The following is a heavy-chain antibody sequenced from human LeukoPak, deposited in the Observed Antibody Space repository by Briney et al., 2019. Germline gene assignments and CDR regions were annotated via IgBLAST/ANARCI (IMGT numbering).Heavy chain of an antibody. Sequence: SQTLSLTCTVSGGSISSGDYYWSWIRQPPGKGLEWIGYIYYSGSTYYNPSLKSRVTISVDTSKNQFSLKLSSVTAADTAVYYCASLYYDFWSGYSDYWYFDLWGRGTLVTVSS. CDR1: GGSISSGDYY. V-gene: IGHV4-30-4*08. J-gene: IGHJ2*01. CDR2: IYYSGST. D-gene: IGHD3-3*01. CDR3: ASLYYDFWSGYSDYWYFDL.